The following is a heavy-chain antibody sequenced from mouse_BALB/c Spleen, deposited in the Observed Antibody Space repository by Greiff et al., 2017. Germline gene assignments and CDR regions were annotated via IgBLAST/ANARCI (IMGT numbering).Heavy chain of an antibody. J-gene: IGHJ3*01. V-gene: IGHV5-4*02. CDR1: GFTFSDYY. CDR3: ASGIYYGYGGFAY. CDR2: ISDGGSYT. D-gene: IGHD1-2*01. Sequence: EVHLVESGGGLVKPGGSLKLSCAASGFTFSDYYMYWVRQTPEKRLEWVATISDGGSYTYYPDSVKGRFTISRDNAKNNLYLQMSSLKSEDTAMYYCASGIYYGYGGFAYWGQGTLVTVSA.